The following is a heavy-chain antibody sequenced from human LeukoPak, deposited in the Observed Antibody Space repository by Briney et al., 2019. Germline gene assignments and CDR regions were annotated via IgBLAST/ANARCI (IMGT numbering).Heavy chain of an antibody. V-gene: IGHV4-59*01. CDR1: GGSISSYY. J-gene: IGHJ4*02. CDR3: ARVGENFDY. CDR2: IYYSGST. Sequence: SETLSLTCTVSGGSISSYYWSWIRQPPGKGLEWIGYIYYSGSTNYNPSLKSRVTISVDTSMNQFSLKLSSVTAADTAVYYCARVGENFDYWGQGTLVTVSS. D-gene: IGHD3-16*01.